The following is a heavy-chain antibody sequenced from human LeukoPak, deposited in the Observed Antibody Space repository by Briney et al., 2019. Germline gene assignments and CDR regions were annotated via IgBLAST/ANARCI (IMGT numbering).Heavy chain of an antibody. D-gene: IGHD3-22*01. J-gene: IGHJ4*02. V-gene: IGHV4-39*01. Sequence: SETLSLTCTVSGGSISSYYWGWIRQPPGKGLEWIGSIYYSGRTYYNPSLKSRVTISVDTSKNQFSLKLSSVTAADTAVYYCARHGYYYDTSGYFGPLGYWGQGTLVTVSS. CDR2: IYYSGRT. CDR3: ARHGYYYDTSGYFGPLGY. CDR1: GGSISSYY.